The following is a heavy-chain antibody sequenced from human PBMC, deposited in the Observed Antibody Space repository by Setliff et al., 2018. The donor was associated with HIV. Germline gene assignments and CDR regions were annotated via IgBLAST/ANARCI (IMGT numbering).Heavy chain of an antibody. Sequence: PGGSLRLSCVVSGFNFSDDYMSWIRQAPGKGLELVSYISSSGSFTNYADSVKGRFTISRDNAKNSLYLQMNSLRAADTAVYYCARDGSYISRGYWGQGTLVTVSS. D-gene: IGHD5-18*01. CDR2: ISSSGSFT. J-gene: IGHJ4*02. CDR3: ARDGSYISRGY. V-gene: IGHV3-11*05. CDR1: GFNFSDDY.